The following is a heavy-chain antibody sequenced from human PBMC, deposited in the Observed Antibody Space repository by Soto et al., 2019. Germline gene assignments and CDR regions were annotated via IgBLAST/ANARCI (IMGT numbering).Heavy chain of an antibody. V-gene: IGHV1-2*02. J-gene: IGHJ4*02. CDR2: INPNSGGT. CDR3: AREPATAKPEGVDF. Sequence: ASVKVSCKASGYTFSDYYIHWVRQAPGQGLEWMGWINPNSGGTKYAPKFQGGVTMTRDTSITTAYMELSRLRSGDTAVYYCAREPATAKPEGVDFWGQGTLVIVSS. D-gene: IGHD1-1*01. CDR1: GYTFSDYY.